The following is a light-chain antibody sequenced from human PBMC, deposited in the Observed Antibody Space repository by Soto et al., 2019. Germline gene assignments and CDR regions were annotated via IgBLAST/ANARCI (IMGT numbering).Light chain of an antibody. CDR2: EIS. CDR3: QQYGGSPWT. J-gene: IGKJ1*01. Sequence: EIVLTQSPGTLSLSPGERAILSCGASESIYSGYLAWYRQKPGLAPRLLIYEISRRATGVPDRFSGSGSGTGFTLTISRLEPDDFAVYYCQQYGGSPWTFGQGTTVEVK. V-gene: IGKV3D-20*01. CDR1: ESIYSGY.